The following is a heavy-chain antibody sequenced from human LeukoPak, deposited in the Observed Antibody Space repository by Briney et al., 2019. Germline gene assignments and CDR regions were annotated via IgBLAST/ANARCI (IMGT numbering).Heavy chain of an antibody. V-gene: IGHV4-4*07. CDR2: IYTSGST. CDR1: GGSISSYY. CDR3: ARLPPLWFGELYGGYFDY. D-gene: IGHD3-10*01. J-gene: IGHJ4*02. Sequence: PSETLSLTCTVSGGSISSYYWSWIRQPAGKGLEWIGRIYTSGSTNYNPSLKSRVTMSVDTSKNQFSLKLSSVTAADTAVYYCARLPPLWFGELYGGYFDYWGQGTLVTVSS.